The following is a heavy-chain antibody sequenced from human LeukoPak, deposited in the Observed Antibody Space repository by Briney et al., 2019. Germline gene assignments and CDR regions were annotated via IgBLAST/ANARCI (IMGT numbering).Heavy chain of an antibody. V-gene: IGHV4-59*01. Sequence: SETLSLTCTVSGGSISSYYWSWIRQPPGKGLEWIGYNYYSGSTNYNPSLKSRVTISVDTSKNQFSLKLSSVTAADTAVYYCARVRPRKYCSSTSCLINWFDPWGQGTLVTVSS. CDR2: NYYSGST. D-gene: IGHD2-2*01. CDR1: GGSISSYY. J-gene: IGHJ5*02. CDR3: ARVRPRKYCSSTSCLINWFDP.